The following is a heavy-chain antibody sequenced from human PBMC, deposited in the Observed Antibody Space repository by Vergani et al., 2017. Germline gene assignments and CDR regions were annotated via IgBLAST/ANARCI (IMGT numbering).Heavy chain of an antibody. CDR3: ARAEGFNWNLNYYGLDV. D-gene: IGHD1-7*01. J-gene: IGHJ6*02. CDR1: GYTFTTYG. Sequence: QVQLVQSGAEVKKPGASVKVSCKASGYTFTTYGIGWVRQAPGQGLEWMGWISAYNGNTNYPQKLQGRVTMTTDKSTSTTYMEVRLLRSDDTAVYYCARAEGFNWNLNYYGLDVWGQGTTVTVSS. CDR2: ISAYNGNT. V-gene: IGHV1-18*04.